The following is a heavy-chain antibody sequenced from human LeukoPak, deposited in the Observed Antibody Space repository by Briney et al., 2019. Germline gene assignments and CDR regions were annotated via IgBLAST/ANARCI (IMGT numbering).Heavy chain of an antibody. CDR2: ISSSGSTI. CDR1: GFTFSSYE. V-gene: IGHV3-48*03. J-gene: IGHJ4*02. Sequence: GGSLRLSCAASGFTFSSYEMNWVRQAPGKGLEWVSYISSSGSTIYYADSVKGRFTISRDNAKNSLYLQMNSLRAEDTAVYYCAPLKGWELQRDPFDSWGQGTLVTVSS. D-gene: IGHD1-26*01. CDR3: APLKGWELQRDPFDS.